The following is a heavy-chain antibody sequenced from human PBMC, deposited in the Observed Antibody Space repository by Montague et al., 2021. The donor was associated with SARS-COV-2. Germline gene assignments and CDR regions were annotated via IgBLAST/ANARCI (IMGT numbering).Heavy chain of an antibody. V-gene: IGHV4-31*03. D-gene: IGHD3-22*01. CDR3: AREPYYYDSSGYPYYYYYGMDV. CDR1: GGSISSGGYY. CDR2: IYYSGST. Sequence: TLSLTCTVSGGSISSGGYYWSWIRQHPGKGLEWIGYIYYSGSTNYNPSLKSRVTISVDKSKNQSSLKLSSVTAADTAVYYCAREPYYYDSSGYPYYYYYGMDVWGQGTTVTVSS. J-gene: IGHJ6*02.